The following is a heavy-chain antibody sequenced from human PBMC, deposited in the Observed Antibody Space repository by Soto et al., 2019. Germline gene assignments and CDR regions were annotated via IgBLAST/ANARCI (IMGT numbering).Heavy chain of an antibody. J-gene: IGHJ5*01. CDR1: GGTLSSYA. Sequence: QVQLVQSGVEVKKPGSSVKVSCKASGGTLSSYALNWVRQAPGQGLEWMGGIIPIFGTKNYAQEFQGRVTFTADESTSTGYMELSSLRSGDTAVYYCAKVGYCTDDSCYGGYWFDSWGQGTLVTVSS. D-gene: IGHD2-15*01. CDR2: IIPIFGTK. CDR3: AKVGYCTDDSCYGGYWFDS. V-gene: IGHV1-69*01.